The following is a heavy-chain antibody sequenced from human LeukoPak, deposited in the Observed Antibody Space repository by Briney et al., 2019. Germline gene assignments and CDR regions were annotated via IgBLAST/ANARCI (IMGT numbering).Heavy chain of an antibody. V-gene: IGHV3-30-3*01. CDR2: ISYDGSNK. CDR1: GFTFSSYG. CDR3: ARVAVAAAFDY. Sequence: GRSLRLSCAASGFTFSSYGMHWVRQAPGKGLEWVAVISYDGSNKYYADSVKGRFTISRDNSKNTLYLQMNSLRAEDTAVYYCARVAVAAAFDYWGQGTLVTVSS. D-gene: IGHD6-19*01. J-gene: IGHJ4*02.